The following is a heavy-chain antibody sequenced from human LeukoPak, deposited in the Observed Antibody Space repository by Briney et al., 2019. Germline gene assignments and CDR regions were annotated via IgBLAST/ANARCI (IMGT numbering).Heavy chain of an antibody. CDR2: FYSSGST. J-gene: IGHJ4*02. D-gene: IGHD5-18*01. CDR3: VSPRGFSYGYFDY. Sequence: SEPLSLTCSVSGDSISSGTVYWGWIPQSPGKGLQWIVSFYSSGSTNKNPPLKTRVTISADTSKNQYSLTLGSVSATDTAVYYCVSPRGFSYGYFDYWGQGTLVTVSS. CDR1: GDSISSGTVY. V-gene: IGHV4-39*01.